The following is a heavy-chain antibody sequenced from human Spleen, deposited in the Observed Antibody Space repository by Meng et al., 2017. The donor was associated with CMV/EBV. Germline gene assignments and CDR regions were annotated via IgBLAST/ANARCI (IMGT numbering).Heavy chain of an antibody. J-gene: IGHJ5*02. CDR2: IDHSGDS. D-gene: IGHD3-16*01. Sequence: ASITTTKGWTWVRQPPGKGLEWVDEIDHSGDSNSNPSLKSRLTLSLDTSKNHLSLRMTSVTAEDTAIYYCARVREHTSLGNYWFDPWGQGTLVTVSS. CDR1: ASITTTKG. CDR3: ARVREHTSLGNYWFDP. V-gene: IGHV4-4*02.